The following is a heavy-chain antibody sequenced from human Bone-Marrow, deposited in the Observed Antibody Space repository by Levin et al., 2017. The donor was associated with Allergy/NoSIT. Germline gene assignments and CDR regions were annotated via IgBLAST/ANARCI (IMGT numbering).Heavy chain of an antibody. CDR1: GFSFRSYG. CDR3: ARQYNYAYYYYMDV. CDR2: ISYDGSNK. J-gene: IGHJ6*03. Sequence: LSLPCAASGFSFRSYGIYWVRQAPDKGLEWVAVISYDGSNKFYADSVKGRFTISRDNSKNTVHLEMNSLRAEDTAVYYCARQYNYAYYYYMDVWGKGTTVTVSS. D-gene: IGHD5-24*01. V-gene: IGHV3-30*03.